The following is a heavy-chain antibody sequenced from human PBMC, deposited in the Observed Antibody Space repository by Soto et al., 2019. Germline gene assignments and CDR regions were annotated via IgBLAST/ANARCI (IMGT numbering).Heavy chain of an antibody. Sequence: QITLKESGPTLVKPTQTLTLTCTFSGFSLSTSGVGVGWIRQPPGKALEWLALIYWDDDKRYSPSLKSRLTITRDTSKNQVVLTMTNRDPVDTATYYCAHRRADCSGGSCYAKTNWCDPGGQGTLVTVSS. CDR1: GFSLSTSGVG. J-gene: IGHJ5*02. CDR3: AHRRADCSGGSCYAKTNWCDP. V-gene: IGHV2-5*02. D-gene: IGHD2-15*01. CDR2: IYWDDDK.